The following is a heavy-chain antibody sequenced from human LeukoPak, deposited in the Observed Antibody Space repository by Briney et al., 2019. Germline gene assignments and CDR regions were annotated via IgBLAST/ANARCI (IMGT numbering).Heavy chain of an antibody. CDR1: GFTFSSYG. Sequence: GGSLRLSCAASGFTFSSYGMHWVRQAPGKGLEWVAFIRYDGSNKYYADSMKGRFTISRDNSKNTLYLQMNNLRAEDTALYYCAKDYTHDAFDIWGQGTMVTVSS. V-gene: IGHV3-30*02. CDR2: IRYDGSNK. D-gene: IGHD3-16*01. J-gene: IGHJ3*02. CDR3: AKDYTHDAFDI.